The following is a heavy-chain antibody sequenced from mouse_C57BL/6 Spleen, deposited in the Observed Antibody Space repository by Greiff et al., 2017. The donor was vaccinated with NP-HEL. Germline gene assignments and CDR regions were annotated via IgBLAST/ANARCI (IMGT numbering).Heavy chain of an antibody. J-gene: IGHJ2*01. CDR3: ARSGDYDY. V-gene: IGHV1-64*01. D-gene: IGHD2-4*01. CDR2: IHPNSGST. Sequence: QVQLQQPGAELVKPGASVKLSCKASGYTFTSYWMHWVKQRPGQGLEWIGMIHPNSGSTNSIEKFKSKATLTVDKSTSTAYMQLSSLTSEDSAVYYCARSGDYDYWGQGTTLTVSS. CDR1: GYTFTSYW.